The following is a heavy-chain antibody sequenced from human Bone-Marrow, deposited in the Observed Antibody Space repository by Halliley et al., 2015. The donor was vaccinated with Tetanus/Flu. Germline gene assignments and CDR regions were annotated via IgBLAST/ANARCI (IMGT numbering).Heavy chain of an antibody. Sequence: TLSLTCSVSGDSISPYYWIWIRQPPGKGLEWLGHIFYTGSTKYKPSLKSRVTISLDTSRKQFSLKLRSVTAADTAVYFCARSGSGSYQGWPHPWGLGRLVLVSS. J-gene: IGHJ5*02. CDR2: IFYTGST. V-gene: IGHV4-59*01. CDR1: GDSISPYY. D-gene: IGHD3-10*01. CDR3: ARSGSGSYQGWPHP.